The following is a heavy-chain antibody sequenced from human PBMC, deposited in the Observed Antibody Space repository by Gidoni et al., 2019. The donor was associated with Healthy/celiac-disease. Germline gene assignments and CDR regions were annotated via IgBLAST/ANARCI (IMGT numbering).Heavy chain of an antibody. CDR3: ARDLDWNYGYYYGMDV. V-gene: IGHV1-3*01. D-gene: IGHD1-7*01. CDR2: INAGNGNT. J-gene: IGHJ6*02. Sequence: QVQLVQSGAEVKKPGASVKVSCKASGSTFNNYAMHWARQAPGQRLEWMGGINAGNGNTKYSQKCQGRVTITRDTSASTAYMELSSLRSEDTAVYYCARDLDWNYGYYYGMDVWGQGTTVTVSS. CDR1: GSTFNNYA.